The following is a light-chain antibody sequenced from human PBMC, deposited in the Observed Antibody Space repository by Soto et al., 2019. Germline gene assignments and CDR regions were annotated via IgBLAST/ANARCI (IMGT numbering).Light chain of an antibody. J-gene: IGLJ2*01. CDR3: SSYTSSSTLVV. Sequence: QSALTQPASVSGSPGQSITISCTGSSSDVGDYNYVSWYQQHPGKAPQLMIYEVSNRPSGVSNRFSGSKSGNTASLTISGLQAEEEADYYCSSYTSSSTLVVFGGGTKLTVL. CDR1: SSDVGDYNY. V-gene: IGLV2-14*01. CDR2: EVS.